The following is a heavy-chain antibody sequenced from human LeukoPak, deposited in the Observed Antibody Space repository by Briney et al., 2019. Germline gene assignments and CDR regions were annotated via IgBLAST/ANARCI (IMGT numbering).Heavy chain of an antibody. Sequence: GGSLRLSCAASGFTFSSYWMSWVRQAPGKGLEWVANIRQDGSEKYYVDSVKGRFTISRDNAKNSLYLQMNSLRAEDTAVYYCARTAADYYYYYGMDVWGQGTTVTVSS. D-gene: IGHD6-13*01. V-gene: IGHV3-7*01. J-gene: IGHJ6*02. CDR2: IRQDGSEK. CDR1: GFTFSSYW. CDR3: ARTAADYYYYYGMDV.